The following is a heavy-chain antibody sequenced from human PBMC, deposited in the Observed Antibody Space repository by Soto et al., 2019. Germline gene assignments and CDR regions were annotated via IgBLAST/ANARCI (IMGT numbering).Heavy chain of an antibody. J-gene: IGHJ3*02. CDR1: GFTLSNYA. CDR2: ISGSGVTT. D-gene: IGHD2-15*01. CDR3: AKDRDDIEMVDAFEI. V-gene: IGHV3-23*01. Sequence: EMQLLESGGDLVQPGGSLRLSCAASGFTLSNYAMTWVRQAPGKGLEYISAISGSGVTTYYADSMKGRFTISRDNSKNTLYLQMNSLRAEDTAVYYCAKDRDDIEMVDAFEISGQGTMVTVSS.